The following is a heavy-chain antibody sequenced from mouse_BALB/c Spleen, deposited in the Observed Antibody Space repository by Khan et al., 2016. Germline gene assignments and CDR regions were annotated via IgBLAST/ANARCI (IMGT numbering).Heavy chain of an antibody. CDR1: GYTFTSYW. CDR3: ASYYGSSYDYFDY. D-gene: IGHD1-1*01. CDR2: IYPGDGDT. J-gene: IGHJ2*01. V-gene: IGHV1-87*01. Sequence: QVQLQQSGAELARPGASVKLSCKASGYTFTSYWMQWVKQTPEQGLEWIGAIYPGDGDTRYTQKFKGKATLTADKSSSTAYMQLSSVASEDSAVSYCASYYGSSYDYFDYWGQGTTLTVSS.